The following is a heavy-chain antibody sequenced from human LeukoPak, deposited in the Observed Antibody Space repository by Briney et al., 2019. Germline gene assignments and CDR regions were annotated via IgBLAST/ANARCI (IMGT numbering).Heavy chain of an antibody. CDR2: ISNGGNTI. Sequence: GGSLRLSCAASGFTFSTYEMNWVRQAPGKGLEWVSYISNGGNTIYYADSVKGRFTISRDNAKNSLYLQMNSLRAEDTAVYYCARGTGWSDPYFDYWGQGTLVTVSS. CDR1: GFTFSTYE. D-gene: IGHD6-19*01. V-gene: IGHV3-48*03. CDR3: ARGTGWSDPYFDY. J-gene: IGHJ4*02.